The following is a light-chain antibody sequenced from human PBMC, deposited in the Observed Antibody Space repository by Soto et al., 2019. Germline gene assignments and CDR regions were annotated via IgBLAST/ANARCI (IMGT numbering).Light chain of an antibody. CDR3: QQYDSYSLT. CDR1: QSVSSSY. V-gene: IGKV3-20*01. Sequence: EIVLTQSPGTLSLSPGERATLSCRASQSVSSSYLAWYQQKPGQAPRLLIYGASSRATGIPDRFSGSGSGTDFTLTISSLQPEDFATYYCQQYDSYSLTFGGGTKVDIK. J-gene: IGKJ4*01. CDR2: GAS.